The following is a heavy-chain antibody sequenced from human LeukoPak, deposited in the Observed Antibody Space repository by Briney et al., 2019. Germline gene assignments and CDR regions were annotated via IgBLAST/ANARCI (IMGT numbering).Heavy chain of an antibody. J-gene: IGHJ4*02. Sequence: GESLRLSCAASGFTVTSYYMNWVRQAPGKGLEWVSLIYSGGSTSYADSVKGRFTISRDNSKNTLFLQMNSLRAEDTAVYYCARDHYYSSGSFYTDYWGQGTLVTVSS. D-gene: IGHD3-10*01. CDR3: ARDHYYSSGSFYTDY. CDR1: GFTVTSYY. CDR2: IYSGGST. V-gene: IGHV3-66*01.